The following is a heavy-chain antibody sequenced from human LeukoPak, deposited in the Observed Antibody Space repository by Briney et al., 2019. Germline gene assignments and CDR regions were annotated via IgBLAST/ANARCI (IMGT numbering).Heavy chain of an antibody. CDR2: IYYSGST. V-gene: IGHV4-39*07. J-gene: IGHJ3*02. CDR1: GGSISSSSYY. Sequence: SETLSLTCTVSGGSISSSSYYWGWIRQPPGKELEWIGSIYYSGSTYYNPSLKSRVTISVDTSKNQFSLKLSSVTAADTAVYYCAREIAVAVLEAFDIWGQGTMVTVSS. D-gene: IGHD6-19*01. CDR3: AREIAVAVLEAFDI.